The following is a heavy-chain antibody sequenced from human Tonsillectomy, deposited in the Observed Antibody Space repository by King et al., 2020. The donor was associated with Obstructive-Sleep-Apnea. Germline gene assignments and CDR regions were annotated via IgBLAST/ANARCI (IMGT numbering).Heavy chain of an antibody. CDR3: ARDYYDSSGYVDAFDI. CDR2: IYYSGST. D-gene: IGHD3-22*01. V-gene: IGHV4-59*01. Sequence: QLQESGPGLVKPSETLSLTCTVPGGSISSYYWSWIRQPPGKGLGWIGYIYYSGSTNYNPSLKSRVTISVDTSKNQFSLKLSSVTAADTAVYYCARDYYDSSGYVDAFDIWGQGTMVTVSS. J-gene: IGHJ3*02. CDR1: GGSISSYY.